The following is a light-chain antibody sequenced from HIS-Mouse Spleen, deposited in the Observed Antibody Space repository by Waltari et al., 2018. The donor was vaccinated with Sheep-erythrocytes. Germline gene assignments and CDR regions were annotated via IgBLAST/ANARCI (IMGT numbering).Light chain of an antibody. J-gene: IGKJ2*01. CDR2: AAY. Sequence: DIQMTQSPSSLSASVGDRVTITCRASKSISSYLNWYQQKPGKAPKLLIYAAYSLQSGVPSRFSGSGSGTDFTLTISSLQPEDFATYYCQQSYSTPYTFGQGTKLEIK. CDR3: QQSYSTPYT. CDR1: KSISSY. V-gene: IGKV1-39*01.